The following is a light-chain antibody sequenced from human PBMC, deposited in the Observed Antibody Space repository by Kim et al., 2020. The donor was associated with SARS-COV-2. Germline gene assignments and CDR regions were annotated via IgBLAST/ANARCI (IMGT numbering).Light chain of an antibody. V-gene: IGKV1-39*01. CDR2: GAS. CDR3: QQSNSTRLT. J-gene: IGKJ4*01. CDR1: QSVTNY. Sequence: DIQMTQSPSSLSASVGDRVTITCRTSQSVTNYLNWYQQKTGEAPNLLIYGASSLQSGVPSRFSGSGSGTDFTLTISSLQPEDFATYYCQQSNSTRLTFGGGTKVDIK.